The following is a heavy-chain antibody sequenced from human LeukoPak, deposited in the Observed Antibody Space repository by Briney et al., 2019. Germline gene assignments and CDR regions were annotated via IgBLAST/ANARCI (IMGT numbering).Heavy chain of an antibody. J-gene: IGHJ4*02. CDR1: GGSISSYY. D-gene: IGHD3-22*01. CDR3: ARDCPSYYDDSSGCFDY. CDR2: IYYSGST. Sequence: PSETLSLTCTVSGGSISSYYWSWIRQPPGKGLGWIGYIYYSGSTNYNPFLKSRVTISVDTSKNQFSLKLSSVTAADTAVYYCARDCPSYYDDSSGCFDYWGQGTLVTVSS. V-gene: IGHV4-59*01.